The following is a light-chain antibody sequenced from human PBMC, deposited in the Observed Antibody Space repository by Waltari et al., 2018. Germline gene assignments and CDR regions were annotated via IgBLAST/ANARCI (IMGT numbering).Light chain of an antibody. CDR3: HQYSSTPWT. V-gene: IGKV4-1*01. CDR2: WSS. J-gene: IGKJ1*01. CDR1: QTVLHSSDTKNY. Sequence: DIVMTQSPDSLAVSLGERATINCKSSQTVLHSSDTKNYVAWHQQKPGQPPKLLIYWSSTRESGVPDRFSGSGSGTDFTLTISSLQAEDVAVYYCHQYSSTPWTFGQGTKVEVK.